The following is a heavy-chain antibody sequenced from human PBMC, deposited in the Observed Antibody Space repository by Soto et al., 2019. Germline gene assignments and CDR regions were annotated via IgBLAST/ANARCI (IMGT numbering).Heavy chain of an antibody. V-gene: IGHV3-33*01. J-gene: IGHJ6*02. Sequence: QVQLVESGGGVVQPGRSLRLSCAASGFTFSSYGMHWVRQAPGKGLEWVAVIWYDGSNKYYADSVKGRFTISRDNSKNTLYLQMNSLRAEDTAVYYCARDGRVLRFLEWLSESPPNYGMDVWGQGTTVTVSS. CDR2: IWYDGSNK. CDR3: ARDGRVLRFLEWLSESPPNYGMDV. CDR1: GFTFSSYG. D-gene: IGHD3-3*01.